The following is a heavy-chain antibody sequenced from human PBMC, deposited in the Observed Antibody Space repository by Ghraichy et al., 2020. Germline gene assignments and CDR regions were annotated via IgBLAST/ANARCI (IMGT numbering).Heavy chain of an antibody. J-gene: IGHJ4*02. CDR1: GGPITSYY. CDR2: VYFSGIT. D-gene: IGHD3-22*01. CDR3: ARLSAYYFDTSGYSFDY. V-gene: IGHV4-59*08. Sequence: LTISCTVSGGPITSYYWSWIRQPPGKGLEWIGYVYFSGITSYNPSLESRVTMSVDTSENQFSLKLTSVTASDTAIYYCARLSAYYFDTSGYSFDYWGQGTLLTVSS.